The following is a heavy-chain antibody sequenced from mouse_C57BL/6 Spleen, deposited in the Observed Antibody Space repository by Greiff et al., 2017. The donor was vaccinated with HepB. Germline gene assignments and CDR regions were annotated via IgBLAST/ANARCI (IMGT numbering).Heavy chain of an antibody. CDR1: GFTFSSYA. CDR2: ISDGGSYT. J-gene: IGHJ2*01. V-gene: IGHV5-4*01. CDR3: ARDTSITTWYLDY. D-gene: IGHD1-1*01. Sequence: EVKLMESGGGLVKPGGSLKLSCAASGFTFSSYAMSWVRQTPEKRLEWVATISDGGSYTYYPDNVKGRFTISRDNAKNNLYLQMSHLKSEDTAMYYCARDTSITTWYLDYWGQGTTLTVSS.